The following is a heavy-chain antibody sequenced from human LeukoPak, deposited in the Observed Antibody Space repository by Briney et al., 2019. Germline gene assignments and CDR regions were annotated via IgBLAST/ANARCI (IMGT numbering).Heavy chain of an antibody. CDR2: MSADSDDT. Sequence: ASVRVSCKASGYTFTSFHINWMRQAPGQGLEWLGWMSADSDDTDYAQKFQGRATMTRDTSINTAYMELNNLRSEDTAVYYCARGITEGVDYWGQGTLVTVFS. CDR3: ARGITEGVDY. CDR1: GYTFTSFH. V-gene: IGHV1-8*01. D-gene: IGHD1-14*01. J-gene: IGHJ4*01.